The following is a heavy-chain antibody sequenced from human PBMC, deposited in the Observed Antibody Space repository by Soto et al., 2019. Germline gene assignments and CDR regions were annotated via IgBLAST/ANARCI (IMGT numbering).Heavy chain of an antibody. V-gene: IGHV3-64D*06. CDR3: FKGRGYDYGSYSDS. CDR2: IDSTGMNT. Sequence: GVSLRLSCSVSGFTFSNYGMHWVRQAPGKGLETVSLIDSTGMNTYYADSVKGRFTISRDNSENRVYLQMRSLRPDDTALYYCFKGRGYDYGSYSDSCGQGTLLTV. CDR1: GFTFSNYG. J-gene: IGHJ5*01. D-gene: IGHD5-12*01.